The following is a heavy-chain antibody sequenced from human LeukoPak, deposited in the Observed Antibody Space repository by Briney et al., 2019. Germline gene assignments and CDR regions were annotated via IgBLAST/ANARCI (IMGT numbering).Heavy chain of an antibody. CDR2: IIPIFGTA. CDR3: ARRLGATTPFDY. D-gene: IGHD1-26*01. Sequence: GASVKVSCKASGGTFSSYAISWVRQAPGQGLEWMGGIIPIFGTANYAQKFQGRVTITTDESTSTAYMELSSLRSEDTAVYYRARRLGATTPFDYWGQGTLVTVSS. V-gene: IGHV1-69*05. CDR1: GGTFSSYA. J-gene: IGHJ4*02.